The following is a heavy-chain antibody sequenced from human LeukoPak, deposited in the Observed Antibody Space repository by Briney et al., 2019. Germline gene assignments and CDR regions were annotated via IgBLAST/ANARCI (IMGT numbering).Heavy chain of an antibody. D-gene: IGHD3-22*01. CDR3: ARDGYDSSGYYGYYYYYMDV. V-gene: IGHV1-8*03. CDR2: MNPNSGNT. J-gene: IGHJ6*03. CDR1: GYTFTSYD. Sequence: ASVKVSCKASGYTFTSYDINWVRQATGQGLEWMGWMNPNSGNTGYAQKFQGRVTITRNTSISTAYTELSSLRSEDTAVYYCARDGYDSSGYYGYYYYYMDVWGKGTTVTVSS.